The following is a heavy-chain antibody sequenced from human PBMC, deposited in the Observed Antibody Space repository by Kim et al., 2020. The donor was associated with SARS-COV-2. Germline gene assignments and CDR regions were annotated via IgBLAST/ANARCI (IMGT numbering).Heavy chain of an antibody. V-gene: IGHV3-21*01. Sequence: GGSLRLSCAASGFTFSSYSMNWVRQAPGKGLEWVSSISSSSSYIYYADSVKGRFTISRDNAKNSLYLQMNSLRAEDTAVYYCARGGPGGQLYSSSWYLYWGQGTLVTVSS. J-gene: IGHJ4*02. D-gene: IGHD6-13*01. CDR3: ARGGPGGQLYSSSWYLY. CDR2: ISSSSSYI. CDR1: GFTFSSYS.